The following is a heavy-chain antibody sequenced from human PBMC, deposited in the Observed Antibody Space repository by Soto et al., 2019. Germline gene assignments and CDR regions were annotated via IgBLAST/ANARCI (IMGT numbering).Heavy chain of an antibody. J-gene: IGHJ4*02. CDR2: INDSGST. Sequence: SETLSLTCAVSGGSFRGYFWSWIRQSPDKGLEWIGEINDSGSTYYNPSFKSRLTISVDTSKSQISLTLTSVTAADSAVYYCQGGDFWGQGTRVTVPQ. D-gene: IGHD3-16*01. CDR1: GGSFRGYF. V-gene: IGHV4-34*01. CDR3: QGGDF.